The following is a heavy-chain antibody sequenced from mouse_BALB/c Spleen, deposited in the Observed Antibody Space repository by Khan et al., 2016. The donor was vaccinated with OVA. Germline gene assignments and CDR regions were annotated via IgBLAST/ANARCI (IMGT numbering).Heavy chain of an antibody. CDR1: GFNIKDTS. CDR3: ARIDA. CDR2: IDPANGNT. J-gene: IGHJ2*01. Sequence: EVELVESGAELVKPGASVKLSCKASGFNIKDTSMHWVKQRPEQGLEWIGRIDPANGNTKYDPKFQGKATITADTSSNTAYLQLSSLTSEDTAVYYYARIDAWGQGTTLTVSS. V-gene: IGHV14-3*02.